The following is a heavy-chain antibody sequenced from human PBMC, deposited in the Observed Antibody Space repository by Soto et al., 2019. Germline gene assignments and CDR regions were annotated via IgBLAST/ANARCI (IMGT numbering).Heavy chain of an antibody. D-gene: IGHD3-22*01. CDR3: ARSGPGGYIDY. CDR2: TYYRSKRNN. CDR1: GDSVSSNNAA. Sequence: SQTLSLTCAISGDSVSSNNAAWNWIRQSQSRGLEWLGRTYYRSKRNNHYVVSVKSRITVILYTSKNQFFLQFNSVFPEDTVVYYCARSGPGGYIDYWGQGTLVTVSS. V-gene: IGHV6-1*01. J-gene: IGHJ4*02.